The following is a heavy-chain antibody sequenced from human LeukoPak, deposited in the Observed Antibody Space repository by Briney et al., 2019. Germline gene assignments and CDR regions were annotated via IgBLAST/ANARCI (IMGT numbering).Heavy chain of an antibody. V-gene: IGHV4-59*01. CDR3: ARREAEYDY. J-gene: IGHJ4*02. Sequence: PSETLSLTCTVSGGSISSYYWSWTRQPPGKGLEWIGYIYYSGSTNYNPSLKSRVTISVDTSKNQFSLKLSSVTAADTAVYYCARREAEYDYWGQGTLVTVSS. CDR2: IYYSGST. CDR1: GGSISSYY. D-gene: IGHD6-13*01.